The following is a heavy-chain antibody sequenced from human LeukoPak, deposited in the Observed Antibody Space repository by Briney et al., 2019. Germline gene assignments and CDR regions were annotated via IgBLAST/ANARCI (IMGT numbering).Heavy chain of an antibody. D-gene: IGHD6-19*01. Sequence: ASVKVSCKASGGTFSSYAISWVRQAPGQGLEWMGGIIPIFGTANYAQKFQGRVTITADESTSTAYMELSSLRSEDTAVYYCARGRGIAVAGTLLDYWGQGTLVTVSS. CDR2: IIPIFGTA. CDR1: GGTFSSYA. J-gene: IGHJ4*02. CDR3: ARGRGIAVAGTLLDY. V-gene: IGHV1-69*01.